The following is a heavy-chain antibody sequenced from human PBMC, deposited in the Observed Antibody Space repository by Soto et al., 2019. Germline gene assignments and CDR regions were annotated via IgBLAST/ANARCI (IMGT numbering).Heavy chain of an antibody. V-gene: IGHV1-18*01. CDR2: ISAYNGNT. CDR1: GYTFTSYG. D-gene: IGHD3-22*01. J-gene: IGHJ6*03. Sequence: ASVKVSCKASGYTFTSYGISWVRQAPGQGLEWMGWISAYNGNTNYAQKLQGRVTMTTDTSTSTAYMELRSLRTDDTAAYYCARVASPLDGSGYYYYYYYYMDVWGKGTTVTVSS. CDR3: ARVASPLDGSGYYYYYYYYMDV.